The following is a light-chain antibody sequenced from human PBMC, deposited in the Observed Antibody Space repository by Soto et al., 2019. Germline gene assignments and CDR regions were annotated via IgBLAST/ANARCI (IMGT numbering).Light chain of an antibody. CDR3: QQSYGSPPFT. Sequence: DIVMTQSPDSLAVSLGERATINCKSSQSVLYSSNNKNYLAWYQQKPGQPPKLLIYWASTRESGVPDRFSGSGSGTDFTLTISSLQPEDSATYYCQQSYGSPPFTFGPGTRVDI. CDR2: WAS. J-gene: IGKJ3*01. V-gene: IGKV4-1*01. CDR1: QSVLYSSNNKNY.